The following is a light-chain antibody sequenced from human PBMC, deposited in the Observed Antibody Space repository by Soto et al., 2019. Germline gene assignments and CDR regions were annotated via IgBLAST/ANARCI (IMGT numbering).Light chain of an antibody. V-gene: IGKV3-20*01. Sequence: EILLTQSPSTLSVSQRERSTLXXRASQSVSSYLAWYQQKPGQAPRXLIYGASSRATGIPDRFSGSGAGTDFTLTISRLEPEDFAVYYCQQYGSLPITFGQGKRLEIK. CDR3: QQYGSLPIT. J-gene: IGKJ5*01. CDR1: QSVSSY. CDR2: GAS.